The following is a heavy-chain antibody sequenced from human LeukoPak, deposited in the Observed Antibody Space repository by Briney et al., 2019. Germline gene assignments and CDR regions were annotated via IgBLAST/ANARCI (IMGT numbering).Heavy chain of an antibody. CDR2: ISSSSSYI. D-gene: IGHD6-6*01. J-gene: IGHJ4*02. V-gene: IGHV3-21*01. CDR3: ADVPPSGY. CDR1: GFTLSSYS. Sequence: PGGSLRLSCAASGFTLSSYSMSWVRQAPGKGLEWVSSISSSSSYIYYADSVKGRFTISRDNAKNSLYLQMNSLRAEDTAVYYCADVPPSGYWGQGTLVTVSS.